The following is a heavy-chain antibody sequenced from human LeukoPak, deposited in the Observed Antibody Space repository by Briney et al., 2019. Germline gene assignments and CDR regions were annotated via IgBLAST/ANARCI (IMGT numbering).Heavy chain of an antibody. CDR1: GFTFSSYS. J-gene: IGHJ4*02. V-gene: IGHV3-21*01. Sequence: PWGSLRLSSAASGFTFSSYSMNWVRQGPGKGLECVSSISSSSSYIYYADSVKGRFTISRDNAKNSLYLQMNSLRAEDTAVYYCARANNDFWSGYYYDCDYWGQGTLVTVSS. D-gene: IGHD3-3*01. CDR3: ARANNDFWSGYYYDCDY. CDR2: ISSSSSYI.